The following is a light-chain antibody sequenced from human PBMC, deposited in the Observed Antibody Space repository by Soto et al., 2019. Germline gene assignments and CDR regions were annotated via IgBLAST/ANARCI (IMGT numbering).Light chain of an antibody. CDR2: KTS. J-gene: IGKJ2*01. V-gene: IGKV1-5*03. Sequence: DVQMTQSPSTLSASVGDRVTITCRASQSIGTWLAWYQQKPGKAPKLLIYKTSTLESGVPSRFSGSGLGTEFTLTISSLQPDDFAAYYCQQYTIYPYTFGQGTNLDIK. CDR1: QSIGTW. CDR3: QQYTIYPYT.